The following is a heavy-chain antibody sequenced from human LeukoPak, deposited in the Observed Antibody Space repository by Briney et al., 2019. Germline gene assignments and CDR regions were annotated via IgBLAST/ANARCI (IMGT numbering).Heavy chain of an antibody. CDR3: ARSGGGSYS. CDR2: ISVSGDST. Sequence: PGGSLRLSCAASGFTFSSYGMSWVRQAPGKGLEWVSAISVSGDSTYYAASVKGRFTISRDNSKNTLYLQMNSLRAEDTAVYFCARSGGGSYSWGQGTLVTVSS. D-gene: IGHD3-10*01. J-gene: IGHJ5*02. V-gene: IGHV3-23*01. CDR1: GFTFSSYG.